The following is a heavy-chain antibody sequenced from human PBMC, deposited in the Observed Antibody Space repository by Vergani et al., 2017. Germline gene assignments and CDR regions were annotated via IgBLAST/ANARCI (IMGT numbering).Heavy chain of an antibody. CDR2: ISSSSSYI. CDR3: ARSESRGGSYCYGY. CDR1: GFTFSSYS. V-gene: IGHV3-21*01. Sequence: EVQLVESGGGLVKPGGSLRLSCAASGFTFSSYSMNWVRQAPGKGLEWVSSISSSSSYIYYADSVKGRFTISRDNAKTSLYLQMNSLRAEDTAVYYCARSESRGGSYCYGYWGQGTLVTVSS. D-gene: IGHD1-26*01. J-gene: IGHJ4*02.